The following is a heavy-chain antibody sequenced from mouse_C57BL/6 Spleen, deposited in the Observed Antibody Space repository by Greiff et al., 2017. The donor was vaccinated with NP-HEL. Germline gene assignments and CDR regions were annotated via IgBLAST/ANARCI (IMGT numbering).Heavy chain of an antibody. D-gene: IGHD2-4*01. CDR2: ISYDGSN. CDR3: ARVDYDEGY. V-gene: IGHV3-6*01. Sequence: DVKLVESGPGLVKPSQSLSLTCSVTGYSITSGYYWNWIRQFPGNKLEWMGYISYDGSNNYNPSLKNRISITRDTSKNQFFLKLNSVTTEDTATYYCARVDYDEGYWGQGTTLTVAS. J-gene: IGHJ2*01. CDR1: GYSITSGYY.